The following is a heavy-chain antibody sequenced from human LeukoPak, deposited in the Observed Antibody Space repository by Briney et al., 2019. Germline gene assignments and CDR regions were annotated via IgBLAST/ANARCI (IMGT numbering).Heavy chain of an antibody. CDR3: ARGSHIGAAGILDY. D-gene: IGHD6-13*01. CDR1: GFTVNSTC. CDR2: IYSGGTT. V-gene: IGHV3-53*01. Sequence: GGSLRLSCAASGFTVNSTCMGWVRQAPGKGLEWVSVIYSGGTTFYADSVKGRFTISRDDSKNTLYLQMNSLRAEDTAVYYCARGSHIGAAGILDYWGQGTLVTVSS. J-gene: IGHJ4*02.